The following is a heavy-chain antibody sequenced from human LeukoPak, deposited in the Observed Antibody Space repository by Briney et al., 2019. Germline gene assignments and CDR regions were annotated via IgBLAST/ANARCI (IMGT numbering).Heavy chain of an antibody. CDR2: ISGGGGL. CDR1: GFTFSTHS. V-gene: IGHV3-21*06. J-gene: IGHJ4*02. CDR3: ARDSSGWSRDY. Sequence: GGSLRLSCAASGFTFSTHSMSWVRQAPGKGLEWVSTISGGGGLYYADSVKGRFTISRDNAKNSLYLQMNSLRAEDTAVFYCARDSSGWSRDYWGQGTLVTVS. D-gene: IGHD6-19*01.